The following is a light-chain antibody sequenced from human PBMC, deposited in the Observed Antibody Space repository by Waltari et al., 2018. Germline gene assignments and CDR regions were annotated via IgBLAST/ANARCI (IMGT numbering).Light chain of an antibody. J-gene: IGLJ2*01. CDR2: EDT. CDR3: YSTDTTVNQRV. V-gene: IGLV3-10*01. Sequence: SYELTQPPSVSVSPRQTARIPSSGDALPQTSAYWYQQKSGQAPVLVMFEDTKRPSGIPERFSGSSSGTMATLTISGAQVEDEADYYCYSTDTTVNQRVFGGGTKLTVL. CDR1: ALPQTS.